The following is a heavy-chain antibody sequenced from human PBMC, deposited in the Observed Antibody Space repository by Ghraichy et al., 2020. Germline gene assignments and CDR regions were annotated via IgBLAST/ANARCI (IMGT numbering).Heavy chain of an antibody. CDR2: IYYSGST. CDR3: ARDAYTATYYYYGMDV. V-gene: IGHV4-59*01. D-gene: IGHD1-1*01. J-gene: IGHJ6*02. CDR1: GGSISSYY. Sequence: SETLSLTCTVSGGSISSYYWSWIRQPPGKGLEWIGYIYYSGSTNYNPSLKSRVTISVDTSKNQFSLKLSSVTAADTAVYYCARDAYTATYYYYGMDVWGQGTTVTVSS.